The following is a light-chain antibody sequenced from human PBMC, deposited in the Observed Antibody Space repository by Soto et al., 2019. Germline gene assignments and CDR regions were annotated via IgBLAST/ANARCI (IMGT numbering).Light chain of an antibody. Sequence: DIQMTQSPSSLYASVGDRVTITCQASQDISNYLNWYQQKPGKAPELLIYDASNLETGVPSRFSGSGSGTDFTFTISSLQPEDIATYYCQQYDNLPLTFGGGTKVDIK. CDR3: QQYDNLPLT. CDR2: DAS. J-gene: IGKJ4*01. V-gene: IGKV1-33*01. CDR1: QDISNY.